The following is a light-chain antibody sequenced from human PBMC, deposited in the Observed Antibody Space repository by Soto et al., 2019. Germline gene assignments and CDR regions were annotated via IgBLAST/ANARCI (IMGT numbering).Light chain of an antibody. Sequence: DIQMTQSPSSLSASVGDRITITCRASQSISRYLNWYQHKPGKAPKLLINAASSLERGVPSRFSGGGSGTDFTLNISSLQPEDFATYYCKQNYRATTWTFGQGTKVDVK. V-gene: IGKV1-39*01. CDR2: AAS. J-gene: IGKJ1*01. CDR3: KQNYRATTWT. CDR1: QSISRY.